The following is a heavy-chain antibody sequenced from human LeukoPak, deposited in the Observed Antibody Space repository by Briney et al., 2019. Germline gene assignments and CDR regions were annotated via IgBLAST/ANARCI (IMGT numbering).Heavy chain of an antibody. CDR1: NTYISNYY. D-gene: IGHD3-9*01. J-gene: IGHJ2*01. Sequence: SETLSLTCTVSNTYISNYYWSWIRQSPGKGLDLIGYISYTGSTNYNPSLKSRVTISVDTSKNQFSLKLSSVTAADTAVYYCAREDYDILTGPGYFDLWGRGTLVTVSS. V-gene: IGHV4-59*01. CDR2: ISYTGST. CDR3: AREDYDILTGPGYFDL.